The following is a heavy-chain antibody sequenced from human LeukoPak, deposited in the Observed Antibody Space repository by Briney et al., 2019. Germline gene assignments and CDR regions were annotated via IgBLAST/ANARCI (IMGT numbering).Heavy chain of an antibody. CDR2: ISGSGGST. D-gene: IGHD3-3*01. J-gene: IGHJ4*02. CDR3: AKDRYDFWSTYSSNPFDY. V-gene: IGHV3-23*01. CDR1: GFTFSSYA. Sequence: GASLRLSCAASGFTFSSYAMSWVRQAPGKGLEWVSAISGSGGSTYYADSVKGRFTISRDNSKNTLYLQMNSLRAEDTAVYYCAKDRYDFWSTYSSNPFDYWGQGTLVTVSS.